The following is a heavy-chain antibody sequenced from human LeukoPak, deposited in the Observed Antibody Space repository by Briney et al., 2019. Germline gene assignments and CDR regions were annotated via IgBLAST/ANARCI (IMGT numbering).Heavy chain of an antibody. D-gene: IGHD4-17*01. CDR3: ARDLSATVTYPDAFDI. Sequence: PGGSLRLSCAASGFTFSSYSMNWVRQAPGEGLEWVSSISSSSSYIYYADSVKGRFTISRDNAKNSLYLQMNSLRAEDTAVYYCARDLSATVTYPDAFDIWGQGTMVTVSS. CDR2: ISSSSSYI. V-gene: IGHV3-21*01. J-gene: IGHJ3*02. CDR1: GFTFSSYS.